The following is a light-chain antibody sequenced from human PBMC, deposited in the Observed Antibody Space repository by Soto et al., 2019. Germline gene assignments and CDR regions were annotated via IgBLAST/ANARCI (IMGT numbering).Light chain of an antibody. V-gene: IGKV3-20*01. Sequence: EIVLTQSPGTLSLSPGERATLSCRVSQSVSSRYLAWYQQKPGQAPRLLIYGASSRATGIPDRFSGSGSGTDFTLTISRLEPEDFAVYYCQQYGSSPPYTFGQGTKLEIK. CDR3: QQYGSSPPYT. J-gene: IGKJ2*01. CDR1: QSVSSRY. CDR2: GAS.